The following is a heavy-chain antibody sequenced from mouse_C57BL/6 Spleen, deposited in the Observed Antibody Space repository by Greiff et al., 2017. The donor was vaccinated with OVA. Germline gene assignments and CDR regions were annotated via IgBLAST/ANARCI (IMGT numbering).Heavy chain of an antibody. Sequence: QVQLKESGPELVKPGASVKISCKASGYAFSSSWMNWVKQRPGKGLEWIGRIYPGDGDTNYNGKVKGKATLTADKSSSTAYMQLSSLTSEDSAVYFCARKGSSGYGYWGQGTTLTVSS. D-gene: IGHD3-2*02. CDR1: GYAFSSSW. J-gene: IGHJ2*01. CDR2: IYPGDGDT. CDR3: ARKGSSGYGY. V-gene: IGHV1-82*01.